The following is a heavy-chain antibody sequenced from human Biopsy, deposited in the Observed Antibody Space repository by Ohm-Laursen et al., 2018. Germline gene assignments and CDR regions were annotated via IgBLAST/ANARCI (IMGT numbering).Heavy chain of an antibody. CDR1: GFTFDDYA. D-gene: IGHD4-17*01. CDR2: ISWNSDDI. J-gene: IGHJ6*02. CDR3: AKDLGLNYSDRFLFYYGMDV. Sequence: SLRLSCAAPGFTFDDYAMHWVRQVPGKGLEWVSGISWNSDDIGYADSVKGRFTISKDNARNALHLQMNSLRTEDTALYYCAKDLGLNYSDRFLFYYGMDVWGRGTTVTASS. V-gene: IGHV3-9*01.